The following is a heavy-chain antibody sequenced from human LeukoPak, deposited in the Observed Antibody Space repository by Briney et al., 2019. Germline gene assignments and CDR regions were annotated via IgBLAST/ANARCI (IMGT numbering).Heavy chain of an antibody. CDR2: IKQDGSEK. V-gene: IGHV3-7*01. CDR1: GFTFSSYW. Sequence: GGSLRLSCAASGFTFSSYWMSWVRQAPGKGLEWVANIKQDGSEKYYVDSVKGRFTISRDNAKNSLYLQMNSLRVEDTAVYYCARTPYYYYMDVWGKGTTVTISS. J-gene: IGHJ6*03. CDR3: ARTPYYYYMDV.